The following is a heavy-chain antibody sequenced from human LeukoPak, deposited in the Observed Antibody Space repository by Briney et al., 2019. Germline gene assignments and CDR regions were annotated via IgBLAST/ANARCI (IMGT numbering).Heavy chain of an antibody. CDR3: ARDGSGYSFDY. V-gene: IGHV4-4*07. CDR2: LYTSGNI. D-gene: IGHD3-3*01. CDR1: DGSISSYY. J-gene: IGHJ4*02. Sequence: SETLSLTCTVSDGSISSYYWSWIRQPAGEGLEWIGRLYTSGNINYNPSLKSRVTISVDKSKNQFSLKLSSVTAADTAVYYCARDGSGYSFDYWGQGALVTVSS.